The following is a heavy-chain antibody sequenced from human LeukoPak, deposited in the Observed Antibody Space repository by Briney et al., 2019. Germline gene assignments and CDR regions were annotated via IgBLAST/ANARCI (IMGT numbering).Heavy chain of an antibody. CDR2: ISSSDGST. J-gene: IGHJ5*02. CDR1: GFTFSSYV. V-gene: IGHV3-23*01. D-gene: IGHD2-2*01. CDR3: AKLLSGYCSRTSCLNWFDP. Sequence: GGSLRLSCAASGFTFSSYVMSWVRQAPGKGLEWVSAISSSDGSTWYADSVKGRFTVSRDNSKNTLYLQMNSLRADDTAVYYCAKLLSGYCSRTSCLNWFDPWGQGTLVTVSS.